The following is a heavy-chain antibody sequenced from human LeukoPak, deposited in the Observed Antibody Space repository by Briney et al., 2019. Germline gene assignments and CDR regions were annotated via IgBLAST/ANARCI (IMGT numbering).Heavy chain of an antibody. D-gene: IGHD3-10*01. CDR1: GFTFSDYY. CDR3: ARVPGESFDI. CDR2: ISSSSSYT. J-gene: IGHJ3*02. Sequence: PGGSLRLSCAASGFTFSDYYMSWIRQAPGKGLEWISYISSSSSYTNYVDSVKGRFTISRDNSKNTLYLQMNSLGAYDTAVYYCARVPGESFDIWGQGTMVTVSS. V-gene: IGHV3-11*05.